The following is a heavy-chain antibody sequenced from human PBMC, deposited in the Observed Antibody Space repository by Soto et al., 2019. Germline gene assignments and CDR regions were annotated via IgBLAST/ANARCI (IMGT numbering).Heavy chain of an antibody. D-gene: IGHD2-2*01. V-gene: IGHV4-34*01. J-gene: IGHJ6*03. CDR3: ARGKIVVVPAALAFYYYYYMDV. CDR1: GGSFSGYY. CDR2: INHSGST. Sequence: SETLSLTCAVYGGSFSGYYWSWIRQLPGKGLEWIGEINHSGSTNYNPSLKSRVTISVDTSKNQFSLKLSSVTAADTAVYYCARGKIVVVPAALAFYYYYYMDVWGKGPSVT.